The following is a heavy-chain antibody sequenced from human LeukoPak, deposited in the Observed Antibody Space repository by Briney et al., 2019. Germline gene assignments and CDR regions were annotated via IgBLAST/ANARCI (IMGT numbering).Heavy chain of an antibody. D-gene: IGHD3-3*01. CDR3: ARQRITIFGVGEVFGY. V-gene: IGHV5-51*01. CDR1: GYSFISYW. J-gene: IGHJ4*02. Sequence: GESLKISCKGSGYSFISYWIGWVRQMPGKGLEWMGIIYPGDSETRYSPSFQGQVTISADKSISTAYLQWSSLKASDTAMYYCARQRITIFGVGEVFGYWGQGTLVTVSS. CDR2: IYPGDSET.